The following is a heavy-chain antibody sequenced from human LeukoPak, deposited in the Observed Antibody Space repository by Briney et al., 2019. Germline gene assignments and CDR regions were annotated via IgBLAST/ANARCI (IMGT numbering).Heavy chain of an antibody. CDR3: TKLKGWYGEGYCDH. J-gene: IGHJ4*02. CDR1: GFTVSTNY. D-gene: IGHD3-10*01. Sequence: GGSLRLSCAASGFTVSTNYMSWVRQPAGKGLEWLSVIYTGGTTFYADSVKGRFTIPRDNSKNTPYLQMNSLRADDTAVYYCTKLKGWYGEGYCDHWGQGTLVTVSS. CDR2: IYTGGTT. V-gene: IGHV3-53*01.